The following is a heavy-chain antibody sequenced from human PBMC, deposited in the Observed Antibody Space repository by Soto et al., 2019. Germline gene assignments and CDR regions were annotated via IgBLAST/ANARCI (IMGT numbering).Heavy chain of an antibody. CDR3: VKDGSSGWPYFDDMDV. V-gene: IGHV3-30*18. J-gene: IGHJ6*02. CDR2: ILYDGSKK. Sequence: QVQLVESGGGVVQPGRSLRLSCAASGFTFSSYGMHWVHQAPGKGLEWVAVILYDGSKKYYADSVKGRFTISRDNSKNPLYLQMSSLRAEDTALYYCVKDGSSGWPYFDDMDVWGQGTTVTVSS. D-gene: IGHD6-19*01. CDR1: GFTFSSYG.